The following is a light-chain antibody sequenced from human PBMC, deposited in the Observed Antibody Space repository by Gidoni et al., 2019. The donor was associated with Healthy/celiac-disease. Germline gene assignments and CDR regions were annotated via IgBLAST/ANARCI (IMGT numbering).Light chain of an antibody. Sequence: EIVMTQSPATLSVSPGERATLSCRASQSVSSNLDWYQQKPGQAPRLLIYGASNRATGIPARFSGSGSGTEFTLTISSLQSEDFAVYYCQQYNNWPMYTFGQGTKLEIK. V-gene: IGKV3-15*01. CDR3: QQYNNWPMYT. CDR1: QSVSSN. J-gene: IGKJ2*01. CDR2: GAS.